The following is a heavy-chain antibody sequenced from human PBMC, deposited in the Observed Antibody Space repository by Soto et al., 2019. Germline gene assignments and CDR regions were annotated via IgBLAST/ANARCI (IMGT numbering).Heavy chain of an antibody. J-gene: IGHJ4*02. CDR3: ARDEWRKYSYGSGYFDY. CDR1: GFTFSSYA. Sequence: LRLSCAASGFTFSSYAMHWVRQAPGKGLEWVAVISYDGSNKYYADSVKGRFTISRDNSKNTLYLQMNSLRAEDTAVYYCARDEWRKYSYGSGYFDYWGQGTLVTVSS. D-gene: IGHD5-18*01. V-gene: IGHV3-30-3*01. CDR2: ISYDGSNK.